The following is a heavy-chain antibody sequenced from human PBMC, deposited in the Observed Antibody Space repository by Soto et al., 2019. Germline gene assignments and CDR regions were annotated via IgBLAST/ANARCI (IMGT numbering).Heavy chain of an antibody. D-gene: IGHD6-19*01. Sequence: ASVKVSCKASGYTFTSYGISWVRQAPGQGLEWMGWISAYNGNTNYAQKLQGRVTMTTDTSTSTAYMELRSLRSDDTAVYYCARLEQTYSSGWTLYYYYGMDVWGQGTTVTVSS. CDR1: GYTFTSYG. J-gene: IGHJ6*02. CDR3: ARLEQTYSSGWTLYYYYGMDV. V-gene: IGHV1-18*01. CDR2: ISAYNGNT.